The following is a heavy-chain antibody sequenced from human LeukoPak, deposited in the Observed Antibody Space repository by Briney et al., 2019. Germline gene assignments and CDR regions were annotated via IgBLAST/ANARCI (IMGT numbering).Heavy chain of an antibody. CDR1: GGSIRSGGYY. Sequence: TLSLACIVSGGSIRSGGYYWSWIRQHPGKGLEWIGYIYYSGNACYNPSLTSRVTISVDTSKNQFSLKLSSVTAADTAVYYCARAGYDSSGYSTYYFDYWGQGTLVTVSS. J-gene: IGHJ4*02. D-gene: IGHD3-22*01. CDR2: IYYSGNA. V-gene: IGHV4-31*03. CDR3: ARAGYDSSGYSTYYFDY.